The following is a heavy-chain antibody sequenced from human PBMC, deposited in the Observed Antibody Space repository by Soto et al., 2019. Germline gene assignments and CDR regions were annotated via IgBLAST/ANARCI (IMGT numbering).Heavy chain of an antibody. V-gene: IGHV1-69*13. CDR3: ARDKGYCSDTSCPDFDY. Sequence: SVKVSCKASGGTFSSYAISWVRQAPGQGLEWMGRVIPIFGIANYAQKFQGRFTIIVDESTSTAYMELNSLRYEDTAVYYCARDKGYCSDTSCPDFDYWGQGTLVTVS. J-gene: IGHJ4*02. CDR2: VIPIFGIA. CDR1: GGTFSSYA. D-gene: IGHD2-15*01.